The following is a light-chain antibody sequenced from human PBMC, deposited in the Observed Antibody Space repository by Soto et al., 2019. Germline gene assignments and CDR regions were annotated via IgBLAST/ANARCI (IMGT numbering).Light chain of an antibody. V-gene: IGKV1-5*03. J-gene: IGKJ3*01. CDR2: KAS. CDR1: QYISSW. CDR3: QQYSTYPFT. Sequence: DIQMTQSPSTQSASVGDRVTIACRASQYISSWLAWYQQKPGKAPQLLIYKASSLESGVPLRFSGCGSGTEFTLATIGLQPYDIATYYWQQYSTYPFTSGPGSKMEIK.